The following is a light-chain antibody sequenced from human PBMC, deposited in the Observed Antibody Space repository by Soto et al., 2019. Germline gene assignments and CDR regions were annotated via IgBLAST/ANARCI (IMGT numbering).Light chain of an antibody. CDR3: LQYHNLWG. CDR2: GAF. V-gene: IGKV3-15*01. CDR1: QSVSIL. J-gene: IGKJ3*01. Sequence: DIVMTQSPATLSVSPGERATLSCRASQSVSILLAWYQQKPGQAPSLLIYGAFTRATGIPARFSGTGSGTEFTLTISSLQSEDFTVDSCLQYHNLWGFGLGTKVD.